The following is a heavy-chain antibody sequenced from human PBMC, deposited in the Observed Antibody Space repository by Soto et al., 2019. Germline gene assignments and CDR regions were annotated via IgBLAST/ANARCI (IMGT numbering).Heavy chain of an antibody. Sequence: GESLKISCKGPGYSFTSYWIGWVRQMPGKGLEWMGIIYPGDSDTRYSPSFQGQVTISADKSISTAYLQWSSLKASDTAMYYCARQYDFWSGYYLFDYWGQGTLVTVSS. CDR2: IYPGDSDT. CDR1: GYSFTSYW. CDR3: ARQYDFWSGYYLFDY. D-gene: IGHD3-3*01. V-gene: IGHV5-51*01. J-gene: IGHJ4*02.